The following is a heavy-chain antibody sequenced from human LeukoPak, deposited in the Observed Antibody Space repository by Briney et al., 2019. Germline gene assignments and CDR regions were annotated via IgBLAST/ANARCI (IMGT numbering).Heavy chain of an antibody. CDR2: LYYTGST. Sequence: SETLSLTCTVSGGSISSYYWSWIRQPPGKGLEWIAYLYYTGSTNYNPSLKSRVTISIDTSKNQFSLRLSSVTAADTAVYYCARGLAGYSSSWYLGRYNWFDPWGQGTLVTVSS. CDR1: GGSISSYY. J-gene: IGHJ5*02. CDR3: ARGLAGYSSSWYLGRYNWFDP. D-gene: IGHD6-13*01. V-gene: IGHV4-59*01.